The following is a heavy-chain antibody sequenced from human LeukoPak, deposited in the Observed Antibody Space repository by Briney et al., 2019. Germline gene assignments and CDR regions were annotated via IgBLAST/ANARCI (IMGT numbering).Heavy chain of an antibody. Sequence: LGESLQISCKCSGSSFTSYWISWVRQVPGKGLEWMGRIDPSDSYTNYSPSFQGHVTISADTSISTAYLQWSSLKASDTAMYYCARGTESYGMDVWGQGTTVTVSS. V-gene: IGHV5-10-1*01. J-gene: IGHJ6*02. CDR1: GSSFTSYW. CDR2: IDPSDSYT. D-gene: IGHD1-14*01. CDR3: ARGTESYGMDV.